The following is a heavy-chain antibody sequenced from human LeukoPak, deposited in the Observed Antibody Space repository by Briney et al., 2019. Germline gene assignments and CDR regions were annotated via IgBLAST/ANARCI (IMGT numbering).Heavy chain of an antibody. CDR1: RFTFSSYA. J-gene: IGHJ4*02. CDR3: AKLASSFVVDY. Sequence: GGSLRLSCAASRFTFSSYAMSWVRQAPGKGLEWVAFIRYDGSNKYYADSVKGRFTISRDNSKNTLYLQMNSLRAEDTAVYYCAKLASSFVVDYWGQGTLVTVSS. CDR2: IRYDGSNK. V-gene: IGHV3-30*02. D-gene: IGHD3-10*01.